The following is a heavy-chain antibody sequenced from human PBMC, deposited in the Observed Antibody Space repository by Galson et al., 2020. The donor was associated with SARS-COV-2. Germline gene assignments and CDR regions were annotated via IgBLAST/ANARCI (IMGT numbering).Heavy chain of an antibody. J-gene: IGHJ4*02. D-gene: IGHD3-22*01. CDR2: ISWNSGSI. Sequence: SLRLSCAASGFTFDDYAMHWVRQAPGKGLEWVSGISWNSGSIGYADSVKGRFTISRDNAKNSLYLQMNSLRAEDTALYYCAKVIPYYYDSSGLYYFDYWGQGTLVTVSS. CDR3: AKVIPYYYDSSGLYYFDY. V-gene: IGHV3-9*01. CDR1: GFTFDDYA.